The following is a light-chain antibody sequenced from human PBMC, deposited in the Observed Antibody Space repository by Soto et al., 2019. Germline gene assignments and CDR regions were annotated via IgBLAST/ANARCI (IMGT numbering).Light chain of an antibody. CDR2: GAS. J-gene: IGKJ4*01. V-gene: IGKV3-15*01. Sequence: EIVMTQSPATLSVSPGERATLSCRASQTVYNNLAWYQQKPGQPPRLLIYGASAMATGIPATFSGSGSGTEFTLTISSLQSEDFAVYYCQQYSNWPLTFGGGTKVEIK. CDR3: QQYSNWPLT. CDR1: QTVYNN.